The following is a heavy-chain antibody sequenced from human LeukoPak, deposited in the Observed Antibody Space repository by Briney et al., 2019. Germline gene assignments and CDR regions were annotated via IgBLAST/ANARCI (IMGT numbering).Heavy chain of an antibody. CDR2: INWNGDRT. D-gene: IGHD3-16*01. V-gene: IGHV3-20*04. CDR3: ARDPNNYGRLDY. Sequence: GGSLTLSCAASGFAFYDYGMSWVRQVPGRGLEWGSDINWNGDRTAYADSVKGRFTIYKDKAKNSLYLQMNRVRAEDTALYYCARDPNNYGRLDYWGQGTLVAVSS. J-gene: IGHJ4*02. CDR1: GFAFYDYG.